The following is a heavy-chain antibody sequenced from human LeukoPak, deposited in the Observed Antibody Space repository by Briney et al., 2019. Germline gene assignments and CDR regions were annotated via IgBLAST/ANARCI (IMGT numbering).Heavy chain of an antibody. D-gene: IGHD3-16*01. CDR3: ARGGGAIAT. Sequence: SQTLSLTCAISGDSVSRDSIAWNWIRQSPSRGLEWLGRTYYRSKWYNDYAVSVKSRITINPDTSKNQLSLQLNSVTPEDTAVYYCARGGGAIATWGQGTLVTVSS. CDR1: GDSVSRDSIA. J-gene: IGHJ5*02. V-gene: IGHV6-1*01. CDR2: TYYRSKWYN.